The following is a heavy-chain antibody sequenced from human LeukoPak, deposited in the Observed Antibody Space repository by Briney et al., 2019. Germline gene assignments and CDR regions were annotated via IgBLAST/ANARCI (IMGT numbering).Heavy chain of an antibody. CDR2: IIPILGIA. CDR3: ASPAGLGYCSGGSCYVRLSASDI. V-gene: IGHV1-69*04. J-gene: IGHJ3*02. Sequence: RASVKVSCRASGGTFSSYAISWVRQAPGQGLEWMGRIIPILGIANYAQKFQGRVTITADKSTSTAYMELSSLRSEDTAVYYCASPAGLGYCSGGSCYVRLSASDIWGQGTMVTVSS. D-gene: IGHD2-15*01. CDR1: GGTFSSYA.